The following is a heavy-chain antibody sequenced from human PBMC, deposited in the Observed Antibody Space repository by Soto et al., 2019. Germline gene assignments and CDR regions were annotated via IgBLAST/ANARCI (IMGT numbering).Heavy chain of an antibody. J-gene: IGHJ4*02. CDR1: GFTFDDYG. Sequence: GGSLRLSCAASGFTFDDYGMSWVRQAPGKGLEWVSGINWNGGSTGYADSVKGRFTISRDNAKNSLYLQMNSLRAEDTALYYCARAPNYDSSGYYSYTEKYYFDYWGQGTLVTVSS. CDR2: INWNGGST. V-gene: IGHV3-20*04. CDR3: ARAPNYDSSGYYSYTEKYYFDY. D-gene: IGHD3-22*01.